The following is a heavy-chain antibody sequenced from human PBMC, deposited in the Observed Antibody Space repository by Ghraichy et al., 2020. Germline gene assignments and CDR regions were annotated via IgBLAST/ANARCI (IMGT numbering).Heavy chain of an antibody. D-gene: IGHD3-22*01. Sequence: SETLSLICTVSGGSISSNYYYWGWIRQPPGKGLEWIATIYYSGRTYYNPSLKSRATMSVDTSKNQFSLRLSSVTAADTAVYYCARHVDYYDGRVGFHDTDAFDIWGQGSTVTVSS. CDR1: GGSISSNYYY. CDR3: ARHVDYYDGRVGFHDTDAFDI. J-gene: IGHJ3*02. CDR2: IYYSGRT. V-gene: IGHV4-39*01.